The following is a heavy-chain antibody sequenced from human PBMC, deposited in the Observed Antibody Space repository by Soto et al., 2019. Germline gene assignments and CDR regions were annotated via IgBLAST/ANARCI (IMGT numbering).Heavy chain of an antibody. CDR2: IIPIFGTA. CDR1: GGTFSSYA. CDR3: ARLPQWLVSYYYGMDV. Sequence: SVKVSCKASGGTFSSYAISWVRQAPGQGLEWMGGIIPIFGTANYAQKFQGRVTITADKSTSTAYMELSSLRSEDTAVYYCARLPQWLVSYYYGMDVWGQGTTVTVSS. V-gene: IGHV1-69*06. D-gene: IGHD6-19*01. J-gene: IGHJ6*02.